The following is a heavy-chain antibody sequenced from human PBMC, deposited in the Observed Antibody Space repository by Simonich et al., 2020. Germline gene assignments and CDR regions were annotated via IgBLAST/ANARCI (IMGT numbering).Heavy chain of an antibody. CDR3: ARPLGIVWAFDI. D-gene: IGHD3-16*01. Sequence: QVQLQQWGAGLLKPSETLSLTCAVYGGSFSGYYWSWIRQPPGKGREWIGEINHSGSTNYNPSLKMRVTISVDTSKNQFSLKLSSVTAADTAVYYCARPLGIVWAFDIWGQGTMVTVSS. J-gene: IGHJ3*02. V-gene: IGHV4-34*01. CDR2: INHSGST. CDR1: GGSFSGYY.